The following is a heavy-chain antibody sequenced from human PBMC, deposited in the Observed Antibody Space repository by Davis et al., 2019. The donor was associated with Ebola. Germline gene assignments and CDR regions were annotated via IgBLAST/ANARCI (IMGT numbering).Heavy chain of an antibody. D-gene: IGHD3-3*01. V-gene: IGHV4-34*01. CDR3: ARVSYYDFWSGYPNYYGMDV. CDR2: INHSGST. Sequence: SETLSLTCAVYGGSFSGYYWSWIRQPPGKGLEWIGEINHSGSTNYNPSLKSRVTISVDTSKNQFSLKLSSVTAADTAVYYCARVSYYDFWSGYPNYYGMDVWRQGTTVTVSS. CDR1: GGSFSGYY. J-gene: IGHJ6*02.